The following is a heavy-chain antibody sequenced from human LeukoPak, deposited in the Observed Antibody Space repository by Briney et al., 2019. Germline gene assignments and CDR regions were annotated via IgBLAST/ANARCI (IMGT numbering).Heavy chain of an antibody. CDR1: GFTFSSYG. J-gene: IGHJ4*02. Sequence: GRSLRLSCAASGFTFSSYGMHWVRQAPGKGLEWVAVISYDGSNKYYADSVKGRFTISRDNSKNTLYLQMNSLRAEDTAVYYCAKDPPYDYGDYGVDYWGQGALVTVSS. CDR2: ISYDGSNK. D-gene: IGHD4-17*01. V-gene: IGHV3-30*18. CDR3: AKDPPYDYGDYGVDY.